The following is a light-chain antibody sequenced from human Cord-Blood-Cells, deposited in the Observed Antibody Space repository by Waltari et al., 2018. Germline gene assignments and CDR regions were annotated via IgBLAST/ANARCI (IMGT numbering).Light chain of an antibody. Sequence: QSALTQPASVSGSPGQSITISCTGTSSDVGGYNYVSWYQQHPGKAPKLMIYDVSNGPSGVSNRFSGSKSGNTASLTISGLQAEDESEYYCSSYTSSSTLVVFGGGTKLTVL. J-gene: IGLJ2*01. CDR3: SSYTSSSTLVV. V-gene: IGLV2-14*01. CDR2: DVS. CDR1: SSDVGGYNY.